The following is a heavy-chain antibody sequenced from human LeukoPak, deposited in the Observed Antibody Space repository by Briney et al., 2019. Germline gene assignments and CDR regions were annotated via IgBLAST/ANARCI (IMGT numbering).Heavy chain of an antibody. CDR3: ARDGSSGWYPH. V-gene: IGHV3-53*01. Sequence: GGSLRLSCAASGFTVSTSYMSWVRQAPGKGLEWVSIIYSGGNTYYSDSVKGRFIISRDSSKNTLSLQMNSLRVEDTAVYYCARDGSSGWYPHWGQGTLVTVSS. J-gene: IGHJ4*02. D-gene: IGHD6-19*01. CDR2: IYSGGNT. CDR1: GFTVSTSY.